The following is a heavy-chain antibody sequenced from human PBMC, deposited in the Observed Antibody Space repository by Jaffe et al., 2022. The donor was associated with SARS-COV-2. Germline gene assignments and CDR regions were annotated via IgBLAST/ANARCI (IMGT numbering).Heavy chain of an antibody. CDR2: LYYKGTP. V-gene: IGHV4-39*02. CDR1: GDSISSTSHY. Sequence: QLQLQESGPGLVKPSETLSLLCSVSGDSISSTSHYWGWIRQPPGKGPEWIGSLYYKGTPYYNPSLPSLKSRVSISVDTSKNQFSLQLTSVSAADTAIYYCARERMIYYEGSGYSRDFDYWGQGTLVTVSS. CDR3: ARERMIYYEGSGYSRDFDY. D-gene: IGHD3-22*01. J-gene: IGHJ4*02.